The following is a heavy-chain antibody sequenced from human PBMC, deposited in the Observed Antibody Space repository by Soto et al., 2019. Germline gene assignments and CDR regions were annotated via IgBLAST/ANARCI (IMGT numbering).Heavy chain of an antibody. J-gene: IGHJ3*02. CDR2: ISSSSSYI. Sequence: EVQLVESGGGLVKPGGSLRLSCAASGFTFSSYSMNWVRQAPGKGLEWVSSISSSSSYIYYADSVKGRFTISRDNAKNSLYLQMSSLRAEDTAVYYCATPYYYDSSGHAFDIWGQGTMVTVSS. CDR3: ATPYYYDSSGHAFDI. D-gene: IGHD3-22*01. V-gene: IGHV3-21*01. CDR1: GFTFSSYS.